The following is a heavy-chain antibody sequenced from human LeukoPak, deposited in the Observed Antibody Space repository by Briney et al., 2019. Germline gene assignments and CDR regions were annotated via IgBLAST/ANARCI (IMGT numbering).Heavy chain of an antibody. V-gene: IGHV4-39*01. J-gene: IGHJ1*01. D-gene: IGHD3-9*01. CDR1: GGSISSSSYY. CDR2: IYYSGST. CDR3: ARGRYFDWLPMGGYFQH. Sequence: SETLSLTCTVSGGSISSSSYYWGWIRQPPGKGLEWTGSIYYSGSTCYNPSLKSRVTISVNTSKNQFSLQLNSVTPEDTAVYYCARGRYFDWLPMGGYFQHWGQGTLVIVSS.